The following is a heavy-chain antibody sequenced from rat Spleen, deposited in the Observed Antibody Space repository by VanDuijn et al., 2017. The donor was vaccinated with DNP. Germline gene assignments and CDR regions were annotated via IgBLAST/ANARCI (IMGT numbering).Heavy chain of an antibody. CDR3: ARWTRYFDY. Sequence: EVQLQESGPGLVKPSQSLSLTCSVTGYSFTSNYWGWIRKFPGNKMAYIGHISYSGSTNYNPSLKSRISISRDTSRNQFFLQLNSVTTEDTATYYCARWTRYFDYWGQGVMVTVSS. J-gene: IGHJ2*01. CDR1: GYSFTSNY. D-gene: IGHD1-4*01. CDR2: ISYSGST. V-gene: IGHV3-1*01.